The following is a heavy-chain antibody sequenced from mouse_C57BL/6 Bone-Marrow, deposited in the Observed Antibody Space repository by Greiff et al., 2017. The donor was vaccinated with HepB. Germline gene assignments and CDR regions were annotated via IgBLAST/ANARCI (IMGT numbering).Heavy chain of an antibody. D-gene: IGHD1-1*01. Sequence: EVKLQESGGDLVKPGGSLKLSCAASGFTFSSYGMSWVRQTPDKRLEWVATISSGGSYTYYPDSVKGRFTISRDNAKNTLYLQMSSLKSEDTAMYYCASFITTAPWFAYWGQGTLVTVSA. V-gene: IGHV5-6*01. CDR2: ISSGGSYT. CDR1: GFTFSSYG. CDR3: ASFITTAPWFAY. J-gene: IGHJ3*01.